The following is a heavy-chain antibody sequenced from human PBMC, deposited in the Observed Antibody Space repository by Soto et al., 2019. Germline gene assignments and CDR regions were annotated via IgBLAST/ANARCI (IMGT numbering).Heavy chain of an antibody. CDR1: GFTFSDYY. CDR2: ISSSSSYT. Sequence: NPGGSLRLSCAASGFTFSDYYMSWIRQAPGKGLEWVSYISSSSSYTNYADSVKGRFTISRDNAKNSLYLQMNSLRAEDTAVYYCARGGIAARLGYFDYWGQGTLVTVSS. J-gene: IGHJ4*02. CDR3: ARGGIAARLGYFDY. D-gene: IGHD6-6*01. V-gene: IGHV3-11*06.